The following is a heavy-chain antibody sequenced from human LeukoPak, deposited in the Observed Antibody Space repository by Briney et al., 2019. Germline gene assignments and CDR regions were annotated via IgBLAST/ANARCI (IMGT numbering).Heavy chain of an antibody. CDR3: ARDRGNYGDPHSSDY. CDR1: GFTFSSYS. V-gene: IGHV3-21*01. J-gene: IGHJ4*02. Sequence: GGSLRLSCAASGFTFSSYSMDWVRQAPGKGLEWVSSISSTGVYIYYADSVKGRFTISRDNAKNSLYLQMNSLRAEGTAVYYCARDRGNYGDPHSSDYWGQGTLVTVSS. CDR2: ISSTGVYI. D-gene: IGHD4-17*01.